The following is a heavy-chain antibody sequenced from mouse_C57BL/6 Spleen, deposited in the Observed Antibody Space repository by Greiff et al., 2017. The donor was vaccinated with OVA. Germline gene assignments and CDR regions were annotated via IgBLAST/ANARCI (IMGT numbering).Heavy chain of an antibody. J-gene: IGHJ2*01. CDR1: GYAFTNYL. Sequence: VQLQQSGAELVRPGTSVKVSCKASGYAFTNYLLEWVKQRPGPGLAWIGVITPGSGGTNYNEKFKGKATLTADKSSSTAYMQLSSLTSEDSAVYFCAREVPPDYWGQGTTLTVSS. CDR3: AREVPPDY. CDR2: ITPGSGGT. V-gene: IGHV1-54*01.